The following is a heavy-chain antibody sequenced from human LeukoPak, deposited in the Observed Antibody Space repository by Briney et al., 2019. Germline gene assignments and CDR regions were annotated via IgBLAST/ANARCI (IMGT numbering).Heavy chain of an antibody. D-gene: IGHD3-22*01. CDR2: INSDGINT. J-gene: IGHJ6*03. CDR1: GFTFSNYW. V-gene: IGHV3-74*01. Sequence: PGGSLRLSCAASGFTFSNYWMHWVRQAPGKGLVWVSRINSDGINTSYADSVKGRFTISRDNAKNTLNLQMNSLRAEDMAVYYCAKVGAIYYYDSSGYPSYYYYYYMDVWGKGTTVTISS. CDR3: AKVGAIYYYDSSGYPSYYYYYYMDV.